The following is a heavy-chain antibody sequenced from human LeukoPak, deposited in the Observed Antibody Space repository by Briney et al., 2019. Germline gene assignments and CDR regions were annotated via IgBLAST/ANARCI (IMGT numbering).Heavy chain of an antibody. CDR2: IYYSGST. D-gene: IGHD1-26*01. CDR1: GGSISSYY. V-gene: IGHV4-59*01. CDR3: ARDGVVGVTWFDP. Sequence: SETLSLTCTVSGGSISSYYWSWIRQPPGKGLEWIGYIYYSGSTNYNPSLKSRVTISVDTSKNQFSLKLSSVTAADTAVYYCARDGVVGVTWFDPWGQGTLVTVSS. J-gene: IGHJ5*02.